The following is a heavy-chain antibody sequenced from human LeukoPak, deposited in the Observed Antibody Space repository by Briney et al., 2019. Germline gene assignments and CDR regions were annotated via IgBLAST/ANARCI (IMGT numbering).Heavy chain of an antibody. CDR1: GYTFTGHH. CDR2: INPNSGDT. Sequence: ASVKVSCKASGYTFTGHHIHWVRQAPGQGLEWMGRINPNSGDTNYVQKFQGRVTMTRDTSISTAYMELSGLRSDDTALYSCARGAVPAAPPDYWGQGTLVTVSS. J-gene: IGHJ4*02. CDR3: ARGAVPAAPPDY. V-gene: IGHV1-2*06. D-gene: IGHD2-2*01.